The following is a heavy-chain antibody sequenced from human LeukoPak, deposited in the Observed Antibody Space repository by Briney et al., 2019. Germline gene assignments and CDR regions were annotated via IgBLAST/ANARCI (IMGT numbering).Heavy chain of an antibody. CDR2: INHSGST. CDR1: GGSFSGYY. Sequence: SETLSLTCAVYGGSFSGYYWSWIRQPPGKGLEWIGEINHSGSTNYNPSLKSRVTISVDTSKNQLSLQLNSVTPEDTAVYYCARDVQRRFDCWGQGTLVTVSS. V-gene: IGHV4-34*01. CDR3: ARDVQRRFDC. J-gene: IGHJ4*02. D-gene: IGHD6-25*01.